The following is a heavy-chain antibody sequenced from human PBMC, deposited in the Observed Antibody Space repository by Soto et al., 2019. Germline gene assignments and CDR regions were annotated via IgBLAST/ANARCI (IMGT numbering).Heavy chain of an antibody. J-gene: IGHJ3*02. CDR1: GYPVTAYY. D-gene: IGHD3-3*01. Sequence: QLHLVQSVAVVKKPGASVTVSSSASGYPVTAYYMHWVRQAPGRGLEWMGGINPATGAAKYTQTFQGRVNMTRDTSTRTVFMELSGLTSEDTAVFYCARGGGVGVAGSAAFDMWGQGTLVTVSS. V-gene: IGHV1-2*02. CDR3: ARGGGVGVAGSAAFDM. CDR2: INPATGAA.